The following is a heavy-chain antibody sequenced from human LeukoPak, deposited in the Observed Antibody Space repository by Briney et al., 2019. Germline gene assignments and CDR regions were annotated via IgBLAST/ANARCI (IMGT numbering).Heavy chain of an antibody. J-gene: IGHJ6*03. V-gene: IGHV4-61*02. CDR3: ARRKGEGYYYYYMDV. D-gene: IGHD1-26*01. CDR1: GGSISSGSYY. Sequence: PSETLSLTCTVSGGSISSGSYYWSWIRQPAGKGLEWIGRIYTSGSTNYNPSLKSRVTISVDTSKNQFSLKLSSVTAADTAVYYCARRKGEGYYYYYMDVWGKGTTVTISS. CDR2: IYTSGST.